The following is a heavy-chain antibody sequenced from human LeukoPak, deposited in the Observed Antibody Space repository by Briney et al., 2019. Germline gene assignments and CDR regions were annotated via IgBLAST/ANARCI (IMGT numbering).Heavy chain of an antibody. Sequence: PGGSLRLSCAASGFTFSSYEMNWVRQAPGKGLEWVSYISSSGTIIYFADSVRGRFTVSRDNAKNSLYLQRNSLRAEDTAVYYCVRDVGGFDIWGQGTMVTVSS. CDR1: GFTFSSYE. D-gene: IGHD3-16*01. CDR3: VRDVGGFDI. CDR2: ISSSGTII. V-gene: IGHV3-48*03. J-gene: IGHJ3*02.